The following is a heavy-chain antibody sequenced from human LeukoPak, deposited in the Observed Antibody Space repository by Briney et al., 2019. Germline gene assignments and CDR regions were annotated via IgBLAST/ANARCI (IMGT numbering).Heavy chain of an antibody. V-gene: IGHV4-34*01. J-gene: IGHJ6*03. CDR3: ASSGYLMYYTAV. CDR1: GGSFSGYY. Sequence: SETLSLTCGVYGGSFSGYYWSWIRQPPGKGLEWIGEVNHSGSTNYNPSLKSRVTVSVDTSKNQLSLKLTSVTAADTAVYYCASSGYLMYYTAVWGKGTTVTVSS. CDR2: VNHSGST. D-gene: IGHD3-22*01.